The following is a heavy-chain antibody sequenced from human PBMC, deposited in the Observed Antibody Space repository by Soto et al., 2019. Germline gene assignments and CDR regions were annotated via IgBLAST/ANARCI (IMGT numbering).Heavy chain of an antibody. D-gene: IGHD4-17*01. CDR2: ISSSSSTI. CDR1: GFTFSSYS. V-gene: IGHV3-48*02. Sequence: EVQLVESGGGLVQPGGSLRLSCAASGFTFSSYSMNWVRQAPGKGLEWVSYISSSSSTIYYADSVKGRFTISRDNAKNSLYLQMNSLRDEDTAVYYCAREKTTVVTLPFDYWGQGTLVTVSS. J-gene: IGHJ4*02. CDR3: AREKTTVVTLPFDY.